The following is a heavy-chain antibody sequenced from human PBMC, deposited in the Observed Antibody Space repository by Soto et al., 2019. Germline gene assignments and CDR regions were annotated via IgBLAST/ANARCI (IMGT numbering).Heavy chain of an antibody. CDR3: ARGRYGDY. CDR2: ISAHNGNT. D-gene: IGHD1-1*01. CDR1: GYAFTTYG. J-gene: IGHJ4*01. V-gene: IGHV1-18*01. Sequence: QVHLVQSGAEVKKPGASVKVSCKGSGYAFTTYGITWVRQAPGQGLEWMGWISAHNGNTNYAQKLQGRVTVTRDTSTSAADMELRGLRSDDTAVYYCARGRYGDYWGHGALVTGSS.